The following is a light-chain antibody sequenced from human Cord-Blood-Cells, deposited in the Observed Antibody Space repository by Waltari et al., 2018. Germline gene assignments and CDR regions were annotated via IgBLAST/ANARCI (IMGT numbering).Light chain of an antibody. CDR2: GAS. CDR1: QSVSSN. CDR3: QQYNTWPT. V-gene: IGKV3-15*01. J-gene: IGKJ1*01. Sequence: EIVMTQSPATLSVSPGARATLSCRASQSVSSNFAWYQQKPGQAPRLLIYGASTRATGIPARFSGSGSGTEFTLTISSLQSEDFAVYYCQQYNTWPTFGQGTKVEIK.